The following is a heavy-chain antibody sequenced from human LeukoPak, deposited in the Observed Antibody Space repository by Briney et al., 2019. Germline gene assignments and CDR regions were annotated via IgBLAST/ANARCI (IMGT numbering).Heavy chain of an antibody. CDR1: GYTFTNYA. V-gene: IGHV7-4-1*02. D-gene: IGHD3-16*02. CDR3: ARRRLRLGELSLFGAFDI. CDR2: INTNTGKP. J-gene: IGHJ3*02. Sequence: ASVTVSFKASGYTFTNYAMNWVRQAPGQGLEWMGWINTNTGKPTYAQGFAGRFVFSLDTSVSTAYLQISSLKAEDTAVYYCARRRLRLGELSLFGAFDIWGQGTMVTVSS.